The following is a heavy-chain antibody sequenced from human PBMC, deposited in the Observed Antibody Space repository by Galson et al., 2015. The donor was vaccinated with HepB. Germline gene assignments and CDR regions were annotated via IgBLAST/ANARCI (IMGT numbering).Heavy chain of an antibody. CDR1: GYTFTSYY. D-gene: IGHD3-22*01. V-gene: IGHV1-46*01. J-gene: IGHJ1*01. Sequence: VKVSCKASGYTFTSYYMHWVRQAPGQGLEWMGIINPSGGSTSYAQKFQGRVTMTRDTSTSTVYMELSSLRSEDTAVYYCARGDTDYYDSSGYDRSYFQHWGQGTLVTVSS. CDR2: INPSGGST. CDR3: ARGDTDYYDSSGYDRSYFQH.